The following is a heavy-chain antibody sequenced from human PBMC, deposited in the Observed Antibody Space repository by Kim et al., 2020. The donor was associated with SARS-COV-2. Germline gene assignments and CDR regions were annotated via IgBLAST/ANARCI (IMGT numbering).Heavy chain of an antibody. CDR2: INWNGGST. D-gene: IGHD6-19*01. CDR3: ARDGRAVAGTISWFDP. Sequence: GGSLRLSCAASGFTFDDYGMSWVRQAPGKGLEWVSGINWNGGSTGYADSVKGRFTISRDNAKNSLYLQMNSLRAEDTALYHCARDGRAVAGTISWFDPWGQGTLVTVSS. V-gene: IGHV3-20*01. CDR1: GFTFDDYG. J-gene: IGHJ5*02.